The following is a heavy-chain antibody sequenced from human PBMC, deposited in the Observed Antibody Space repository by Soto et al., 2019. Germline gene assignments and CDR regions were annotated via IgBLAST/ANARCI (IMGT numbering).Heavy chain of an antibody. Sequence: GGSLRLSCAASGFTFSSYWMSWVRQAPGKGLEWVANIKQDGSEKYYVDSVKGRFTISRDSAKNSLYLQMNSLRAEDTAVYYCARRAYYDFWSGYYNSAAFDIWGQGTMVTVSS. V-gene: IGHV3-7*01. D-gene: IGHD3-3*01. J-gene: IGHJ3*02. CDR2: IKQDGSEK. CDR1: GFTFSSYW. CDR3: ARRAYYDFWSGYYNSAAFDI.